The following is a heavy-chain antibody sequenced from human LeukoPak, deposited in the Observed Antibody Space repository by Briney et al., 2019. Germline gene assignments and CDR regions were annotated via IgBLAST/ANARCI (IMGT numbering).Heavy chain of an antibody. CDR2: MKQDETEK. CDR1: GFTFSIYW. J-gene: IGHJ4*02. D-gene: IGHD6-13*01. CDR3: ASGAHYSSSWSYLDY. V-gene: IGHV3-7*01. Sequence: GGSLRLSCAASGFTFSIYWMSWVRQAPGKGLEWVANMKQDETEKYYVGSVKGRFTISRDNAKNSLYLQMNSLRAEDTAVYYCASGAHYSSSWSYLDYWGQGALVTVSS.